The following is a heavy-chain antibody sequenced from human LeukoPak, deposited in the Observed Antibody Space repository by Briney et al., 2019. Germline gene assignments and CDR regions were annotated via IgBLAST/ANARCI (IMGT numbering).Heavy chain of an antibody. V-gene: IGHV4-39*07. CDR1: GGSISTSNYY. CDR2: IFYSGST. CDR3: ASVVPAAKEAYYYYYYMDV. D-gene: IGHD2-2*01. Sequence: PSETLSLTCTVSGGSISTSNYYWGWIRQPPGKGLEWIGNIFYSGSTYYSPSLKSRVTISLDTSRNQFSLKLTSVTAADTAVYYCASVVPAAKEAYYYYYYMDVWGKGTTVTVYS. J-gene: IGHJ6*03.